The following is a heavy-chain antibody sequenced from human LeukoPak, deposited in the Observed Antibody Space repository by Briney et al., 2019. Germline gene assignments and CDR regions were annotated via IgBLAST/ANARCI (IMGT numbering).Heavy chain of an antibody. CDR3: ARAYFSSWYMNWFDP. J-gene: IGHJ5*02. V-gene: IGHV4-39*07. Sequence: SETLSLTCTVSGGSISSSNYYWGWIRQPPGKGLEWIGSIYHSGSTYYNPSLKSRVTISVDTSKNQFSLKLSSVTAADTAVYYCARAYFSSWYMNWFDPWGQGTLVTVSS. CDR1: GGSISSSNYY. CDR2: IYHSGST. D-gene: IGHD6-13*01.